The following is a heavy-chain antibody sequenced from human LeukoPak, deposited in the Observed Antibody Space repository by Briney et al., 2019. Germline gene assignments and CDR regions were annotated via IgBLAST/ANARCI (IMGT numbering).Heavy chain of an antibody. CDR1: GGTLSSYA. V-gene: IGHV1-69*01. CDR2: IIPIFGTA. J-gene: IGHJ4*02. CDR3: ARDGYYDYVWGSYRPRGYFDY. D-gene: IGHD3-16*02. Sequence: SVKVSCKASGGTLSSYAISWVRQAPGQGLEWMGGIIPIFGTANYAQKFQGRVTITADESTSTAYMELSSLRSEDTAVYYCARDGYYDYVWGSYRPRGYFDYWGQGTLVTVSS.